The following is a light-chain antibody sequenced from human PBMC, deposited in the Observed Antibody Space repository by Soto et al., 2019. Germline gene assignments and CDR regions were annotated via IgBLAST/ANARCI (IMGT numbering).Light chain of an antibody. CDR2: AAS. CDR3: QQLNSFTIT. CDR1: QGISSN. V-gene: IGKV1-9*01. J-gene: IGKJ5*01. Sequence: DIHLTQSPSLLSASVGDRVTITCRASQGISSNLAWYQQKAGKAPKLLIYAASTLQSGVPSRFRGSGSGTEFTLTISSLQPEDFATYYCQQLNSFTITLGQGTRLEIK.